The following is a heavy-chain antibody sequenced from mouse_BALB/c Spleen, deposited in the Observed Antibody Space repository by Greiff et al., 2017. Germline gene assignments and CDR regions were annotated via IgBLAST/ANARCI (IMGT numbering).Heavy chain of an antibody. V-gene: IGHV1-7*01. CDR2: INPSTGYT. Sequence: QVQLQQSGAELAKPGASVKMSCKASGYTFTSYWMHWVKQRPGQGLEWIGYINPSTGYTEYNQKFKDKATLTADKSSSTAYMQLSSLTSEDSAVYYCARGTTATDFDYWGQGTTLTVSS. CDR1: GYTFTSYW. J-gene: IGHJ2*01. CDR3: ARGTTATDFDY. D-gene: IGHD1-2*01.